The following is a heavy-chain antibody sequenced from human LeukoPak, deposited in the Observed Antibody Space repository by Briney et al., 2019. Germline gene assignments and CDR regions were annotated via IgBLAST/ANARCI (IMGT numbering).Heavy chain of an antibody. Sequence: PGGSLRLSCAASGFPFSAYGFHWVRQAPGKGLEGGAFIPFHSNNRFYADYVKGRFIISRDNPKNTLYLQMNSLRAEDTAVYYCARPRYSSGWYGNYWGQGSLVTVSS. D-gene: IGHD6-19*01. J-gene: IGHJ4*02. CDR2: IPFHSNNR. CDR3: ARPRYSSGWYGNY. V-gene: IGHV3-30*02. CDR1: GFPFSAYG.